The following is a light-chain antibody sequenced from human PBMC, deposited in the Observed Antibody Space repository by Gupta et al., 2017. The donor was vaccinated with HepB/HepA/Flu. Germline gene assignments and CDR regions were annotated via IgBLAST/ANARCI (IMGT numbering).Light chain of an antibody. CDR1: SSNIGAGYD. CDR2: ANT. Sequence: QSVLTQPPSVSGAPGQRITISCTGSSSNIGAGYDVHWYQLLPGTAPKLLIYANTNRPSGVADRFSGSKSGTSASLAISGLQADDEADYCCQSYDSTLSRGVFGGGTKLTVL. V-gene: IGLV1-40*01. CDR3: QSYDSTLSRGV. J-gene: IGLJ3*02.